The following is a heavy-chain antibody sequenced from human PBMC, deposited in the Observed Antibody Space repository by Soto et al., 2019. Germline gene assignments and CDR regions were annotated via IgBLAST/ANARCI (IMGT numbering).Heavy chain of an antibody. CDR3: AKDLPPYYYDSRGYFAY. CDR1: GFTFSDYA. J-gene: IGHJ4*02. V-gene: IGHV3-23*01. D-gene: IGHD3-22*01. CDR2: ISSAGGSS. Sequence: EVQMLQSGGGLVQPGGSLRLSCTASGFTFSDYAMSWVRQAPGRGLEWVALISSAGGSSSYADSVKGRFTISRDNSNNTLYLQMHSLRAEDTAKYSCAKDLPPYYYDSRGYFAYWSQGTLVTVAS.